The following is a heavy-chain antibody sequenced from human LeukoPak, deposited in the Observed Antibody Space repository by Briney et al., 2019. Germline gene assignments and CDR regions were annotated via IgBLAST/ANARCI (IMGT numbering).Heavy chain of an antibody. Sequence: GRSLRLSCAASGFTFSSYGMHWVRQAPGKGLEWVAVIWYDGSNKYYADSVKGRFTISRDNSKNTLYLQMNSLRAEDTAVYYCARDARTTMVTFYYYYGMDVWGQGTTVTVSS. CDR2: IWYDGSNK. D-gene: IGHD3-10*01. CDR1: GFTFSSYG. J-gene: IGHJ6*02. CDR3: ARDARTTMVTFYYYYGMDV. V-gene: IGHV3-33*01.